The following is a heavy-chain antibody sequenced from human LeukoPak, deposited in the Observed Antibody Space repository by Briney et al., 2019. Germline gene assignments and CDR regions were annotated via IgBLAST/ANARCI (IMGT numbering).Heavy chain of an antibody. CDR1: GGSISSSSYY. Sequence: ETLSLTCTVSGGSISSSSYYWGWVRQAPGKGLEWVSAISGSGGSTYYADSVKGRFTISRDNSKNTLYLQMNSLRAEDTAVYYCAKEEATVIPFDYWGQGTLVTVSS. D-gene: IGHD4-17*01. CDR3: AKEEATVIPFDY. V-gene: IGHV3-23*01. CDR2: ISGSGGST. J-gene: IGHJ4*02.